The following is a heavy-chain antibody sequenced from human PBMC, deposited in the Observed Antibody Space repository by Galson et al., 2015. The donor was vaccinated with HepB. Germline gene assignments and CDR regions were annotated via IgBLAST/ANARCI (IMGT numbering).Heavy chain of an antibody. D-gene: IGHD1-26*01. CDR3: ARHDIRWESQNRAFDY. CDR2: IYYSGST. V-gene: IGHV4-39*01. J-gene: IGHJ4*02. Sequence: SETLSLTCTVSGGSISSSSYYWGWIRQPPGKGLEWIGSIYYSGSTYYNPSLKSRVTISVDTSKNQFSLKLSSVTAADTAVYYCARHDIRWESQNRAFDYWGQGTLVTVSS. CDR1: GGSISSSSYY.